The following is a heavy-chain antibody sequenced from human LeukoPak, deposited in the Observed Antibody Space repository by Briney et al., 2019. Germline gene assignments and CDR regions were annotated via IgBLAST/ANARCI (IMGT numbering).Heavy chain of an antibody. Sequence: GGSLRLSCAASGFTFSNNAMHWVRQAPGKGLDWVSAISGGGSGTFYADSVKGRFTISRDNSKNALYLQMNSLRAEDTAVYYCAKVISGADCFFDYWGQGTLVTVSS. J-gene: IGHJ4*02. V-gene: IGHV3-23*01. CDR1: GFTFSNNA. D-gene: IGHD2-21*01. CDR3: AKVISGADCFFDY. CDR2: ISGGGSGT.